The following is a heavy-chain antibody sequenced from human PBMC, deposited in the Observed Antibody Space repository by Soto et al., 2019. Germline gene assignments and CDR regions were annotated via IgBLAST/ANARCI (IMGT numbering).Heavy chain of an antibody. D-gene: IGHD6-13*01. CDR2: IKTKTDGGTT. CDR1: GFTFSNAW. Sequence: EVQLVESGGGLIKPGGSLRLSFAGSGFTFSNAWMSWVRQAPGKGLEWVGRIKTKTDGGTTDYAAPVKGRFTISRDDSKNTLYLQMNSLETEDTAVYYCTTARWYTYYFDYWGQGTLVTVSS. V-gene: IGHV3-15*01. J-gene: IGHJ4*02. CDR3: TTARWYTYYFDY.